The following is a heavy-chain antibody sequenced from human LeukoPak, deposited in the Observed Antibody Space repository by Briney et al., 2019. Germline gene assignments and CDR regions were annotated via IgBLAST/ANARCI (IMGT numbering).Heavy chain of an antibody. CDR3: ARDVGSSSSGYFQH. Sequence: PSETLSLTCTVSGGSISSYYWGWIRQSPGRGLEWIGYIYYSGSTNYNPSLKSRVTISVDTSKNQFSLKLSSVTAADTAVYYCARDVGSSSSGYFQHWGQGTLVTVSS. CDR1: GGSISSYY. D-gene: IGHD6-6*01. V-gene: IGHV4-59*01. J-gene: IGHJ1*01. CDR2: IYYSGST.